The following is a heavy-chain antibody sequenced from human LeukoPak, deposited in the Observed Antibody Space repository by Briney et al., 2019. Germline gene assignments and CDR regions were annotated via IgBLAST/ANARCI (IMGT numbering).Heavy chain of an antibody. V-gene: IGHV3-53*01. J-gene: IGHJ4*02. D-gene: IGHD6-19*01. CDR2: IYSGGST. CDR3: ASWGIAVAETYYFDY. CDR1: GFTFSTYS. Sequence: PGGSLRLSCAASGFTFSTYSMNWVRQAPGKGLEWVSVIYSGGSTYYADSVKGRFTISRDNSKNTLYLQMNSLRAEDTAVYYCASWGIAVAETYYFDYWGQGTLVTVSS.